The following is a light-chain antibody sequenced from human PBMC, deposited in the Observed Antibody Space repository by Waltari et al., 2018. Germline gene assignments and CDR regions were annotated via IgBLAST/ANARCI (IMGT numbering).Light chain of an antibody. V-gene: IGKV1-8*01. CDR2: AAS. Sequence: AIRMTQSPSSLSASTGDRVTITCRASQSVSTYLAWYQQKPGKAPKLLIYAASTLQRGVPLRFSGSGSGTDFTLSISCLQSEDFATYYCQQYYDYQRSFGQGTKLEIK. J-gene: IGKJ2*01. CDR1: QSVSTY. CDR3: QQYYDYQRS.